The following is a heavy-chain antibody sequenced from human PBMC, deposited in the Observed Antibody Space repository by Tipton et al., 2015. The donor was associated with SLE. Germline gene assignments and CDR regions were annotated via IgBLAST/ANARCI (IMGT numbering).Heavy chain of an antibody. CDR1: GFTFSNYA. D-gene: IGHD3-10*01. CDR3: AREVGDGSGSPHYHYGMDV. CDR2: ISYDGSNK. J-gene: IGHJ6*02. V-gene: IGHV3-30-3*01. Sequence: SLRLSCAASGFTFSNYAMHWVRQAPGKGLEWVAVISYDGSNKYYADSVKGRFTISRDNSKNTLYLQMNSLRAEDTAVYYCAREVGDGSGSPHYHYGMDVWGQGTTVSVSS.